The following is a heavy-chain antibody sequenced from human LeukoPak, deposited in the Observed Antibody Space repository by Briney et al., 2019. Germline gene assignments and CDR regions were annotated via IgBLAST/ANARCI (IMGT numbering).Heavy chain of an antibody. Sequence: INPTSRGTNYAQKFQARVTMTRDTSISTAYMELSRLRSDDTAVYYCAREIGYQLLSFDIWGQGTMVTVSS. CDR3: AREIGYQLLSFDI. CDR2: INPTSRGT. J-gene: IGHJ3*02. D-gene: IGHD2-2*01. V-gene: IGHV1-2*02.